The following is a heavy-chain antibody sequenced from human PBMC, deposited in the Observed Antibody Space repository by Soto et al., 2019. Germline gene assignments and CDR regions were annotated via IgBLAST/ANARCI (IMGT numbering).Heavy chain of an antibody. CDR3: ARGPPLYSSGWYVDY. D-gene: IGHD6-19*01. Sequence: PSETLSLTCTVSGGSISSGDYYWSWIRQPPGKGLEWIGYIYYSGSTYYNPSLKSRVTIPVDTSKNQFSLKLSSVTAADTAVYYCARGPPLYSSGWYVDYWGQGTLVTVSS. J-gene: IGHJ4*02. CDR2: IYYSGST. V-gene: IGHV4-30-4*01. CDR1: GGSISSGDYY.